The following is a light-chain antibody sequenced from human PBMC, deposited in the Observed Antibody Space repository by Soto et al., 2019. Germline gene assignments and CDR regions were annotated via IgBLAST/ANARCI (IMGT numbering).Light chain of an antibody. V-gene: IGLV1-44*01. Sequence: QSVLTQAPSASGTPGQMVTISCSGSNSNIGSNTVSWYQQVPGTAPKVLIYNNDQRPSGVPDRLSGSKSGTSASLAIGGLQSEDEADYYCAAWDGSLNGWVFGGGTKVTVL. CDR1: NSNIGSNT. CDR2: NND. J-gene: IGLJ3*02. CDR3: AAWDGSLNGWV.